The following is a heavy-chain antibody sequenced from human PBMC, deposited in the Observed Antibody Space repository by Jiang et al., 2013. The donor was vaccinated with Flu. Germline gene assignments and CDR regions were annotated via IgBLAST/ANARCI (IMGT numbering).Heavy chain of an antibody. Sequence: SCAASGFSFSDYYMNWIRQAPGKGLEWVSYISSSGSFTSDADSVKGRFTISRDNAKKSLYLQMNSLRVEDTAVYYCARGHPSSSSPDYWGQGTLVTVSS. J-gene: IGHJ4*02. V-gene: IGHV3-11*05. CDR3: ARGHPSSSSPDY. D-gene: IGHD6-6*01. CDR2: ISSSGSFT. CDR1: GFSFSDYY.